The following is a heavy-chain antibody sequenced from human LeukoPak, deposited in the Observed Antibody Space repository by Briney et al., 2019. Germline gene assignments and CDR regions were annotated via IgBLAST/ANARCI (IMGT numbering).Heavy chain of an antibody. CDR1: GDSVSSNSAA. CDR3: ARDPVGGSTILDY. V-gene: IGHV6-1*01. D-gene: IGHD1-26*01. J-gene: IGHJ4*02. CDR2: TYYRSKWYY. Sequence: PSQTLSLTCDISGDSVSSNSAAWNWIRQSPSRGLEWLGRTYYRSKWYYDYAVAVKSRISINPVTSKNQFSLQLSSVTPEDTAVYYCARDPVGGSTILDYWGQGTLVTVSS.